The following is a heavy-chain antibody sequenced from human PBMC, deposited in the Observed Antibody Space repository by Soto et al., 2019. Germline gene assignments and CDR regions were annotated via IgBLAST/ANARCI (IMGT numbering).Heavy chain of an antibody. CDR1: GFTVSSNY. V-gene: IGHV3-66*01. CDR2: IYSAGST. CDR3: EGFYYDSSGYWHFDY. D-gene: IGHD3-22*01. Sequence: GGSLRLSCAASGFTVSSNYMSWVRQAPGKGLERVSLIYSAGSTYYADSVKGRFTISRDNSKNTLYLQMNSLRAEDTAVYYCEGFYYDSSGYWHFDYWGPGTLVTVSS. J-gene: IGHJ4*02.